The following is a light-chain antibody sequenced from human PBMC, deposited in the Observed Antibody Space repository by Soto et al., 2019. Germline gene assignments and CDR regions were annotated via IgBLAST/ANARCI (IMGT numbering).Light chain of an antibody. CDR1: QSLSNS. V-gene: IGKV3-15*01. J-gene: IGKJ2*01. CDR2: AAS. CDR3: QQYNNWPYT. Sequence: IVLTQSPGTLSLSPGERATLSCRASQSLSNSELAWYQQKPGQAPRLVIYAASARATGIPARFSGSGSGTEFTLTISSLKSEDFAVYYCQQYNNWPYTFGQGTKVDIK.